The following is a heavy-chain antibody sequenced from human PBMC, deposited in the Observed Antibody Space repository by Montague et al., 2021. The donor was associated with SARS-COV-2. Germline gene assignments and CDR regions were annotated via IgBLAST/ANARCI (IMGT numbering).Heavy chain of an antibody. J-gene: IGHJ4*02. V-gene: IGHV4-39*01. CDR2: IDYGRST. CDR1: GGSISSSSYY. D-gene: IGHD2-21*01. Sequence: SETLSLTCTLSGGSISSSSYYWGWIRQPPGKGLEWIGTIDYGRSTYYXPSLKSRVTISVDTSKNQFSLKLSSVTAADTAVYYCARQGGDIVVVIAIRGPYYFDYWGQGTLVTVSS. CDR3: ARQGGDIVVVIAIRGPYYFDY.